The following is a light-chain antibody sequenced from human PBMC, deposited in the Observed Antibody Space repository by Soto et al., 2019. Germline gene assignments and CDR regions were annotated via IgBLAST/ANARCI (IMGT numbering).Light chain of an antibody. CDR3: QQYNSYPVT. Sequence: DIQMTQSPSTLSASVGDRVTITCRASQSISSWLAWYQQKPGKAPNLLIYKASSLESGVPSRFSGSVSGTEFTLTISSLQPDDFATYYCQQYNSYPVTFGQGTKVEIK. CDR1: QSISSW. J-gene: IGKJ1*01. CDR2: KAS. V-gene: IGKV1-5*03.